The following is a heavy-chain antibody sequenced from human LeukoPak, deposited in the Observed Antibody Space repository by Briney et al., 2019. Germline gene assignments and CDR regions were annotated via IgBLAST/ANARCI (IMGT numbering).Heavy chain of an antibody. CDR3: ARGVEVRYFDWLLGRRRGNNYYYYMDV. V-gene: IGHV4-59*01. J-gene: IGHJ6*03. Sequence: SETLSLTCTVSGGSISSYYWSWIRQPPGKGLEWIGNIYYSGSTNYNPSLKSRVTISVDTSKNQFSLKLSSVTAEDTAVYYCARGVEVRYFDWLLGRRRGNNYYYYMDVWGKGTTVTISS. CDR1: GGSISSYY. D-gene: IGHD3-9*01. CDR2: IYYSGST.